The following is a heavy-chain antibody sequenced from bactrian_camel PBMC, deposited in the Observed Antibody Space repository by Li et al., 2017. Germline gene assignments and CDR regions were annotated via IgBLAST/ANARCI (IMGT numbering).Heavy chain of an antibody. Sequence: HVQLVESGGGLVQPGGSLNLSCAATGKTNVLNCMGWFRQAPGKEREGVAVITRIHGGTEYADSVKGRFIISRDSSKMTWALQMNNLKPEDTAMYYCAAVTGCSLTPWLRDPGNKSGPMNWGQGTQVTV. D-gene: IGHD3*01. J-gene: IGHJ4*01. CDR3: AAVTGCSLTPWLRDPGNKSGPMN. V-gene: IGHV3S53*01. CDR1: GKTNVLNC. CDR2: ITRIHGGT.